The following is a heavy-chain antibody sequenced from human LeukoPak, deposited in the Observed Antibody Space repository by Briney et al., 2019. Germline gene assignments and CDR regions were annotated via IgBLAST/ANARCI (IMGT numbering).Heavy chain of an antibody. CDR2: INAGNGNT. D-gene: IGHD3-3*01. V-gene: IGHV1-3*01. CDR1: GYTFTNYA. CDR3: ARGLSAPNYDFWSGYSWRGTKRINWFDP. Sequence: ASVKVSCKASGYTFTNYAMHWVRQAPGQRLEWMGWINAGNGNTKYSQKFQGRVTITRDTSASAAYMELSSQRSEDTAVYYCARGLSAPNYDFWSGYSWRGTKRINWFDPWGQGTLVTVSS. J-gene: IGHJ5*02.